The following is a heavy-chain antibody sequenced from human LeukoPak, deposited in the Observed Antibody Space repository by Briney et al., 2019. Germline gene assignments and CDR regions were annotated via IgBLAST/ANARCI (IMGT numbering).Heavy chain of an antibody. D-gene: IGHD3-22*01. CDR1: GFTFSSYA. Sequence: GGSLRLSCAASGFTFSSYAMSWVRQAPGKGLEWVSAISGSGGSTYYADSVKGRFTISRENAKNSLYLQMNSLRAGDTAVYYCARGGGGYYEQDAMDVWGQGTTVTVSS. V-gene: IGHV3-23*01. J-gene: IGHJ6*02. CDR2: ISGSGGST. CDR3: ARGGGGYYEQDAMDV.